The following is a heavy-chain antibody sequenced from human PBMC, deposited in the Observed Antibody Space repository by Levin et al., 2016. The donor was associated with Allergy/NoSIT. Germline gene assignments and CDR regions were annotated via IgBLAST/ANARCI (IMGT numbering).Heavy chain of an antibody. CDR3: ARDSSITMIVVVTPDY. J-gene: IGHJ4*02. V-gene: IGHV3-30-3*01. Sequence: GGSLRLSCAASGFTFSSYAMHWVRQAPGKGLEWVAVISYDGSNKYYADSVKGRFTISRDNSKNTLYLQMNSLRAEDTAVYYCARDSSITMIVVVTPDYWGQGTLVTVSS. CDR2: ISYDGSNK. CDR1: GFTFSSYA. D-gene: IGHD3-22*01.